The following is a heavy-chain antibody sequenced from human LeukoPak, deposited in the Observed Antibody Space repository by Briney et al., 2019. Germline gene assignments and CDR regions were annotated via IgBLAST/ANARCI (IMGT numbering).Heavy chain of an antibody. J-gene: IGHJ4*02. CDR3: ARDLGGDRFDY. CDR1: GYTFTCYY. V-gene: IGHV1-2*02. D-gene: IGHD4-17*01. CDR2: INPNSGGT. Sequence: GASVKVSCKASGYTFTCYYTHWVRQAPGQGLEWMGWINPNSGGTNYAQKFQGRVTMTRDTSISTAYMELSRLRSDDTAVYYCARDLGGDRFDYWGQGTLVTVSS.